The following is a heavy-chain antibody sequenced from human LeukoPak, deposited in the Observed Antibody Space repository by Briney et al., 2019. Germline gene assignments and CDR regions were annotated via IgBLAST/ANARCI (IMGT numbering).Heavy chain of an antibody. J-gene: IGHJ3*02. CDR2: IKTDGSYT. V-gene: IGHV3-74*01. CDR3: AADWSGAFDI. CDR1: GFTISSHW. D-gene: IGHD3-9*01. Sequence: GGSLRLSCAASGFTISSHWMHWVRQAPGKGLVWVSRIKTDGSYTSYADSVKGRFTISRDNAKNTLYLQMNSLRAEDTAVYYCAADWSGAFDIWGQGTMVTVSS.